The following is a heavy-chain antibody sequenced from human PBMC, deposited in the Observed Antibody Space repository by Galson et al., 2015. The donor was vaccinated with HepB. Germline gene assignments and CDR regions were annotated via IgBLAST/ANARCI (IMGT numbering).Heavy chain of an antibody. CDR2: IIPIFGTA. CDR1: GGTFSSYA. D-gene: IGHD2-2*01. J-gene: IGHJ5*02. V-gene: IGHV1-69*13. CDR3: ARDARTQLDGGWFDP. Sequence: VKVSCKASGGTFSSYAISWVRQAPGQGLEWMGGIIPIFGTANYAQKFQGRVTITADESTSTAYMELSSLRSEDTAVYYCARDARTQLDGGWFDPWGQGTLVTVSS.